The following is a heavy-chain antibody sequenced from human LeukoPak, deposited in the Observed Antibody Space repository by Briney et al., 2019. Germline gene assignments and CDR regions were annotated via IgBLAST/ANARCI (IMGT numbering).Heavy chain of an antibody. CDR2: IKQDGSEK. V-gene: IGHV3-7*03. Sequence: GGSLRLSCAASGLTFSSYWMNWVRQAPGKGLEWVANIKQDGSEKYYVDSVKGRFTISRDNSKNTLYLQVNGLRTEDTAVYYCAKDEQYCSGGSCQFYFDYWGQGTLVTVSS. CDR1: GLTFSSYW. J-gene: IGHJ4*02. D-gene: IGHD2-15*01. CDR3: AKDEQYCSGGSCQFYFDY.